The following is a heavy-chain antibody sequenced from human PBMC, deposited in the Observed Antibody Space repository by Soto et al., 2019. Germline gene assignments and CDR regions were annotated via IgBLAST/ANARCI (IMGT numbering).Heavy chain of an antibody. CDR1: GFVFSDYA. D-gene: IGHD2-2*01. Sequence: GWSLRLSCVASGFVFSDYAMSLVRQAPGKGLEWVSAISAGGSDTYYADSVKGRFTVSRVNSESTLYLQMNTLRAEDTAIYYCASVPIWCGSSSCYKEGFASWGEGTLVTVS. V-gene: IGHV3-23*01. CDR3: ASVPIWCGSSSCYKEGFAS. CDR2: ISAGGSDT. J-gene: IGHJ4*02.